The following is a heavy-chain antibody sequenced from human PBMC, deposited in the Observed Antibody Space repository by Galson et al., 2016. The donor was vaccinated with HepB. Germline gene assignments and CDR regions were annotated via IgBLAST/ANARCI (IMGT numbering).Heavy chain of an antibody. CDR1: GFTLPNSA. J-gene: IGHJ4*02. Sequence: SVKVSCKASGFTLPNSAVQWVRQAGGQPLEWIGWIAVGSGNTHYPQKFQERLTITRDMSTSTAYMELSSLRSDDTAVYYCAAARDSSGYYDFDYWGQGTLVTVSS. CDR3: AAARDSSGYYDFDY. V-gene: IGHV1-58*01. CDR2: IAVGSGNT. D-gene: IGHD3-22*01.